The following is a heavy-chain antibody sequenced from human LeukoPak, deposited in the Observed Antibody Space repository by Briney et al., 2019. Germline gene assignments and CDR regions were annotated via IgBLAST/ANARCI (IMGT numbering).Heavy chain of an antibody. CDR3: ARAPYDSSGYTSFQH. D-gene: IGHD3-22*01. J-gene: IGHJ1*01. CDR2: INPSGGST. V-gene: IGHV1-46*01. Sequence: GASVKVSCKASGYTFTSYSMHWVRQAPGQGLEWTGIINPSGGSTNYAQKFQGRVTMTRDTSTSTVYMELSSLRSEDTAVYFCARAPYDSSGYTSFQHWGQGTLVTVSS. CDR1: GYTFTSYS.